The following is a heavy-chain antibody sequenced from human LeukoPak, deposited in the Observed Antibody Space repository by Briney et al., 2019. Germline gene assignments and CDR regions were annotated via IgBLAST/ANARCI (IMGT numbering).Heavy chain of an antibody. Sequence: PGGSLRLSCTASGFTFTTYWMSWVRQAPGKGLEWVANIKPDGGEKYYVDSVKGRFTISRDNAKTSVYLQMNSLRAEDTAVYYCARGLWFGLFQHWGQGTLVTVSS. D-gene: IGHD3-10*01. CDR1: GFTFTTYW. CDR3: ARGLWFGLFQH. CDR2: IKPDGGEK. J-gene: IGHJ1*01. V-gene: IGHV3-7*04.